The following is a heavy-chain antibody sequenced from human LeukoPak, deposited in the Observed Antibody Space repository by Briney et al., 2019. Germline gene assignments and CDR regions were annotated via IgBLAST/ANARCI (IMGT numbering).Heavy chain of an antibody. D-gene: IGHD5-24*01. CDR1: GFTFNFAA. V-gene: IGHV3-23*01. CDR3: AKGRRDGYNFPLFDF. CDR2: IIGNGFST. J-gene: IGHJ4*01. Sequence: GGSLRVSCAASGFTFNFAAMNWVRQSPGKGLEWVATIIGNGFSTYYADSVGGRFTISRDNSQNTLFLQMNSLRAEDTAIYYCAKGRRDGYNFPLFDFWGHGALVTVSS.